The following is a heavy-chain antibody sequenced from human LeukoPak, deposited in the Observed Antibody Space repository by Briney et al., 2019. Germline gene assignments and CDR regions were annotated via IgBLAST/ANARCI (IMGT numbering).Heavy chain of an antibody. CDR3: ARGRDGYNLSY. J-gene: IGHJ4*02. Sequence: PSETLSLTCTVSGGSISSYYWSWIRQPPGKGLEGIGYIYYSGSTNYNPSLKSRVTISVDPSKNQFSLKLSSVTAADTAVYYCARGRDGYNLSYWGQGTLVTVSS. D-gene: IGHD5-24*01. CDR1: GGSISSYY. CDR2: IYYSGST. V-gene: IGHV4-59*01.